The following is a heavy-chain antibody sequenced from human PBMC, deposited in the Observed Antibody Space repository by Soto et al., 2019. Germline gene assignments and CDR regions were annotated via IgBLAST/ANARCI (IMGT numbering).Heavy chain of an antibody. CDR1: GYTFTSYA. CDR3: ARGNATVTTFAFDY. D-gene: IGHD4-17*01. J-gene: IGHJ4*02. Sequence: QVQLVQSGDEVKKPGASVKVSCKASGYTFTSYAMHWVRQAPGQRLERIGWTNTGNGNTKYSQKFQGRVNITRDTSASTAYMELSSLRSEDTAVYYCARGNATVTTFAFDYWGQGTLVTVSP. V-gene: IGHV1-3*04. CDR2: TNTGNGNT.